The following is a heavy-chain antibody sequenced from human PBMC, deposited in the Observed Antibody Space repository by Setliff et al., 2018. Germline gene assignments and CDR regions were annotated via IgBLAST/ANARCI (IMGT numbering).Heavy chain of an antibody. CDR3: ATSVSWIQLVLYPQGHPEPFDY. CDR1: GYTLTELS. CDR2: FDPEDGET. J-gene: IGHJ4*02. Sequence: ASVKVSCKVSGYTLTELSMHWVRQAPGKGLEWMGGFDPEDGETIYAQKFQGRVTRTEDTSTDTAYMELSSLRSEDTAVYYCATSVSWIQLVLYPQGHPEPFDYWGQGTLVTVSS. V-gene: IGHV1-24*01. D-gene: IGHD5-18*01.